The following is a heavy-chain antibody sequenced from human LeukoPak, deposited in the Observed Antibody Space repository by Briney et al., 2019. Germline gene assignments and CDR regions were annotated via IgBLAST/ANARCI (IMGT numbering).Heavy chain of an antibody. J-gene: IGHJ4*02. CDR1: GFTFSSYA. CDR2: ISGSGGDT. Sequence: GGSLRLSCAASGFTFSSYAMIWVRQAPGKGPEWVSAISGSGGDTYYADSVKGRFTIFRDNSKNTVYLRMNSLRAEDTAVYYCAKDPWGSRGYFDYWGQGTLVTVSS. V-gene: IGHV3-23*01. CDR3: AKDPWGSRGYFDY. D-gene: IGHD7-27*01.